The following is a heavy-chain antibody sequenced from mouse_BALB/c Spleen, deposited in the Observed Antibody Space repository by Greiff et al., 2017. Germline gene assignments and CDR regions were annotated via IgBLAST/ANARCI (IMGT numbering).Heavy chain of an antibody. CDR1: GFTFSSYA. Sequence: EVKLMESGGGLVKPGGSLKLSCAASGFTFSSYAMSWVRQSPEKRLEWVAEISSGGSYTYYPDTVTGRFTISRDNAKNTLYLEMSSLRSEDTAMYYCARDERDGPWFAYWGQGTLVTVSA. D-gene: IGHD2-3*01. V-gene: IGHV5-9-4*01. J-gene: IGHJ3*01. CDR3: ARDERDGPWFAY. CDR2: ISSGGSYT.